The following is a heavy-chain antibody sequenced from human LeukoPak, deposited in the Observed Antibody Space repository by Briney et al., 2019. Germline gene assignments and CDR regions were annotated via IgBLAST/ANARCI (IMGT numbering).Heavy chain of an antibody. CDR2: IIPILGIA. CDR1: GGTFISYT. J-gene: IGHJ5*02. Sequence: SVKVSCKASGGTFISYTIIWVRQAPGQGLEWMGRIIPILGIANYAQKFQGRVTITADNSTSTAYMELSSLRSDDTAVYYCAREASGDDFWSGPYNWFDPWGQGTLVTVSS. CDR3: AREASGDDFWSGPYNWFDP. D-gene: IGHD3-3*01. V-gene: IGHV1-69*04.